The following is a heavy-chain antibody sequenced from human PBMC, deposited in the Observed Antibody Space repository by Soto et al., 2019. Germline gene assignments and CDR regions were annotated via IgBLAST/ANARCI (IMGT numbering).Heavy chain of an antibody. CDR1: GGSSSSGDYY. J-gene: IGHJ5*02. Sequence: PSETLSLTCTVCGGSSSSGDYYWSWIRQPPGKGLEWIGYIYYSGSTYYNPSLKSRVTISVDTSKNQFSLKLSSVTAADTAVYYCARWWSGSRQGFDPWGQGTLVTVSS. D-gene: IGHD3-3*01. CDR3: ARWWSGSRQGFDP. CDR2: IYYSGST. V-gene: IGHV4-30-4*01.